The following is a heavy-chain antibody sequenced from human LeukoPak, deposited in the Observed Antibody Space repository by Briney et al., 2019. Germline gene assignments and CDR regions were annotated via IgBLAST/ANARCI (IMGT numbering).Heavy chain of an antibody. CDR3: AGAVPVVREQWVNWFDP. D-gene: IGHD3-10*01. CDR2: INHSGST. V-gene: IGHV4-34*01. CDR1: GGSFSGYY. Sequence: PSETLSLTCAVYGGSFSGYYWSWIRQPPGKGLEWIGEINHSGSTNYNPSLKSRVTISVDTSKNQFSLKLSSVTAADTAVYYCAGAVPVVREQWVNWFDPWGQGTLVTVSS. J-gene: IGHJ5*02.